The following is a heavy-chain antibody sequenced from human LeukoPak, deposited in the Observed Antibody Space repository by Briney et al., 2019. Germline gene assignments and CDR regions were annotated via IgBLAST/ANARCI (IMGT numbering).Heavy chain of an antibody. V-gene: IGHV3-66*01. J-gene: IGHJ2*01. Sequence: GGSLRLSCAASGFTVSSYYMSWVHQVPGKGLEWLSVIYSGGSTYYADSVKGRFTISRDNSKNTLYLQMNSLRAEDTAVYYCARDLGLYWYFDLWGRGTLVTVSS. D-gene: IGHD7-27*01. CDR3: ARDLGLYWYFDL. CDR1: GFTVSSYY. CDR2: IYSGGST.